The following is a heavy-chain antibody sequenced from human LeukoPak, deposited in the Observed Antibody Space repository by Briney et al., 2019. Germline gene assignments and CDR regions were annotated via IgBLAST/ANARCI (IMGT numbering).Heavy chain of an antibody. CDR2: IKQDGSEK. V-gene: IGHV3-7*01. CDR1: GLTFSSYW. Sequence: GGSLRLSCAASGLTFSSYWMSWVRQAPGKGLEWVANIKQDGSEKYYVDSVKGRFTISGDNAKNSLYLQMNSLRAEDTAVYYCAKEDGGYDQVYFDYWGQGTLVTVSS. CDR3: AKEDGGYDQVYFDY. D-gene: IGHD5-12*01. J-gene: IGHJ4*02.